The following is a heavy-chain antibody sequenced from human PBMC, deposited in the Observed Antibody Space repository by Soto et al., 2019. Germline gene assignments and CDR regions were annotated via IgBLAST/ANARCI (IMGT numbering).Heavy chain of an antibody. CDR1: GYSFTSYW. D-gene: IGHD3-22*01. J-gene: IGHJ5*02. V-gene: IGHV5-51*01. CDR3: ARLGTQDDGSRSYFILGA. CDR2: IFPGDSDT. Sequence: GESLKISCEGSGYSFTSYWIAWVRQMPGKGLEWMGIIFPGDSDTRYSPSLQGQVTISADKSLSTAYLQWSGLKASDTAMYYCARLGTQDDGSRSYFILGAWGQGTLV.